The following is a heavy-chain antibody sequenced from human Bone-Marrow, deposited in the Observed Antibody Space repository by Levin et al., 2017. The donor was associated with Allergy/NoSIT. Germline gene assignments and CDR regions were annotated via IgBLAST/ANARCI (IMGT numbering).Heavy chain of an antibody. CDR3: ARVASQQWQVWYFDL. V-gene: IGHV3-74*01. J-gene: IGHJ2*01. Sequence: LSLTCAASGFTFSSSWMHWVRQAPGKGLVWVSRIDSDGSSTSYADSVKGRFTISRDNAKNTLYLQMNSLRAEDTAVYYCARVASQQWQVWYFDLWGRGTLVTVSS. CDR1: GFTFSSSW. CDR2: IDSDGSST. D-gene: IGHD6-19*01.